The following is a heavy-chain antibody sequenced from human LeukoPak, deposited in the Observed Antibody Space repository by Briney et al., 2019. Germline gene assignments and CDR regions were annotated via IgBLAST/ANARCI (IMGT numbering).Heavy chain of an antibody. V-gene: IGHV3-21*01. Sequence: GGSLRLSCAASGFTFSSYSMNWVRQAPGKGLEWVSSISSSSSYIYYADSVKGRFTISRDNAKNSVYLQMNSLRVEDTAVYYCAKDSLPYYYGSGTYGDASDIWGQGTMVTVSS. D-gene: IGHD3-10*01. CDR3: AKDSLPYYYGSGTYGDASDI. CDR1: GFTFSSYS. CDR2: ISSSSSYI. J-gene: IGHJ3*02.